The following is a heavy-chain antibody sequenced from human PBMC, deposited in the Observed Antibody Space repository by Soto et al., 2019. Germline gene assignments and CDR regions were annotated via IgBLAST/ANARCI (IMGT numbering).Heavy chain of an antibody. Sequence: ASVKVSCKASGYTFTGYYMHWVRQAPGQGLEWMGWINPNSGGTNYAQKFQGWVTMTRDTSISTAYMELSRLRSDDTAVYYCARDGPGYSSSWYVGHYYYGMDVWGQGTTVTV. CDR1: GYTFTGYY. D-gene: IGHD6-13*01. J-gene: IGHJ6*02. CDR2: INPNSGGT. V-gene: IGHV1-2*04. CDR3: ARDGPGYSSSWYVGHYYYGMDV.